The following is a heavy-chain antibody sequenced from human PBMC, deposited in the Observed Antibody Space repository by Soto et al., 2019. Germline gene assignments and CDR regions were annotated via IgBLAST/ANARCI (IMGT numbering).Heavy chain of an antibody. CDR3: TTQRWDPEDYGMDV. J-gene: IGHJ6*02. CDR2: IKSKTDGGTT. V-gene: IGHV3-15*01. CDR1: GFTFSNAW. D-gene: IGHD1-26*01. Sequence: GGSLRLSCAASGFTFSNAWMSWVRQAPGKGLEWVGRIKSKTDGGTTDYAAPAKGRFTISRDDSKNTLYLQMNSLKTEDAAVYYCTTQRWDPEDYGMDVWGQGTTVTVSS.